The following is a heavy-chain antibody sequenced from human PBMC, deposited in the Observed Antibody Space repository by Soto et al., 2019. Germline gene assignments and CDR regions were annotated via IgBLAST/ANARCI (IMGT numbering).Heavy chain of an antibody. CDR2: INAGNGNT. CDR3: ARDRGWLRATFDY. CDR1: GYTFTSYA. J-gene: IGHJ4*02. D-gene: IGHD5-12*01. Sequence: ASVKVSCKASGYTFTSYAMHWVRQAPGQRLEWMGWINAGNGNTKYSQKFQGRVTITRDTSASTAYMELSSLRSEDTAVYYCARDRGWLRATFDYWGRGTLVTVSS. V-gene: IGHV1-3*01.